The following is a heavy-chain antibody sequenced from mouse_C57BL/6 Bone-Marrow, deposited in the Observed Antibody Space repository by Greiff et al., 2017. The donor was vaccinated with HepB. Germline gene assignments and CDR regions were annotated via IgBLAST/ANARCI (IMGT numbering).Heavy chain of an antibody. CDR2: ISSGSSTI. V-gene: IGHV5-17*01. CDR3: APITAVVAPAMDY. J-gene: IGHJ4*01. D-gene: IGHD1-1*01. CDR1: GFTFSDYG. Sequence: EVKLVESGGGLVKPGGSLKLSCAASGFTFSDYGMHWVRQAPEKGLEWVAYISSGSSTIYYADTVKGRFTISRDNAKNTLFLQMTSLRSEDTAMYYCAPITAVVAPAMDYWGQGTSVTVSS.